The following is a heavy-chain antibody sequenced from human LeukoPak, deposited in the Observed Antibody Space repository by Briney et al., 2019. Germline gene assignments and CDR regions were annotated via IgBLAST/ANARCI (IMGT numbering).Heavy chain of an antibody. Sequence: GASVKVSCKASGYVFTTYGIIWVRQAPGQGLEWMGWISAYQGNTNYALKFQGRVTMTTDTSTGTGYLELRSLRSDDTAVYYCATDSSGYYYDPYYFDYWGQGTLVTVSS. CDR3: ATDSSGYYYDPYYFDY. CDR2: ISAYQGNT. D-gene: IGHD3-22*01. V-gene: IGHV1-18*01. J-gene: IGHJ4*02. CDR1: GYVFTTYG.